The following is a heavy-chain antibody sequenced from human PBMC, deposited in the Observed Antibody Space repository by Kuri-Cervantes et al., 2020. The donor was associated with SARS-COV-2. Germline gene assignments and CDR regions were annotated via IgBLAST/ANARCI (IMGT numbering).Heavy chain of an antibody. CDR3: ARHGSYGWELSPYYFDY. J-gene: IGHJ4*02. CDR1: GGSISGSSYY. V-gene: IGHV4-39*01. D-gene: IGHD1-26*01. CDR2: IYYSGST. Sequence: GSLRLSCTVSGGSISGSSYYWGWIRQPPGKGLEWIGSIYYSGSTYYNLSLKSRVTISVDTSKNQFSLKLSSVTAADTAVYYCARHGSYGWELSPYYFDYWGQGTLVTVSS.